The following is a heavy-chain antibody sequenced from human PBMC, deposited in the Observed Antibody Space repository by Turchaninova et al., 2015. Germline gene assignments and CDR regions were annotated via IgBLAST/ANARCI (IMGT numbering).Heavy chain of an antibody. CDR1: GFTFRDFY. CDR3: ARYTRVPEY. V-gene: IGHV3-11*06. D-gene: IGHD2-2*02. CDR2: IRGIINDK. J-gene: IGHJ4*02. Sequence: QVQLLESGGGLVKPGGSLRLSCAASGFTFRDFYMSWIRQAPGKGREGLSYIRGIINDKNYADSFKGRLTISRDNAKNLLYLQMNSLRAEDTAVYYCARYTRVPEYWGQGTLVTVSS.